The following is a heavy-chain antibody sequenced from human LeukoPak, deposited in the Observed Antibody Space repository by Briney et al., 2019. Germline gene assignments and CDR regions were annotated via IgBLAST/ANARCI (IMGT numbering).Heavy chain of an antibody. CDR3: ARLRCDVGDCYSAGQNF. V-gene: IGHV3-74*01. D-gene: IGHD2-21*02. CDR2: INSDGSST. Sequence: GGSLRLSCAASGFTFTTYWMHWVRQAPGQGLVWVSCINSDGSSTSYADSVKGRFSISRDNARNTLYLQMNSLRAEDTAVYFCARLRCDVGDCYSAGQNFWGQGTLVTVSS. CDR1: GFTFTTYW. J-gene: IGHJ4*02.